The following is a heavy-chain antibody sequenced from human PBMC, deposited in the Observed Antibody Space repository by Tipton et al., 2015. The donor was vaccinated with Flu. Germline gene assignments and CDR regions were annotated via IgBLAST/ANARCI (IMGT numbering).Heavy chain of an antibody. J-gene: IGHJ5*02. Sequence: VQLVQSGAEVKKPGESLKISCKAFENGFTNYWIGWVRQKPGKGLEWMGIVYLDDGDARYSPSFQGQVTISVDRSISTAFLHWSSLKASDSGIYYCARQDSLAWSSWGQGTLVTVSS. CDR1: ENGFTNYW. CDR3: ARQDSLAWSS. V-gene: IGHV5-51*01. D-gene: IGHD2-15*01. CDR2: VYLDDGDA.